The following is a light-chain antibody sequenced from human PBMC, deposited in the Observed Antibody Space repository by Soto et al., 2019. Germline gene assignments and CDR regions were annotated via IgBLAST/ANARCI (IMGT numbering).Light chain of an antibody. V-gene: IGKV1-12*01. Sequence: DIPMPQSPSSVSASVGDRVPITCRASQDVSNWLAWYQQRPGKAPNLLIYAASSLQTGVPSRFSGGGFGTDFTRTISSLQPDDFATYYCQQTKSNPLAFGGGTKVEIK. J-gene: IGKJ4*01. CDR3: QQTKSNPLA. CDR1: QDVSNW. CDR2: AAS.